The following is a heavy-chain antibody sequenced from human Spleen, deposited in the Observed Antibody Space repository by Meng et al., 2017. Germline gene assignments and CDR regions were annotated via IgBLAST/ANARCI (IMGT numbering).Heavy chain of an antibody. D-gene: IGHD3-16*01. J-gene: IGHJ4*01. CDR1: GFTFSDYY. V-gene: IGHV3-11*01. CDR2: ISSSGSII. CDR3: ATPQRGHNYGYGY. Sequence: GESLKTSWAASGFTFSDYYMSWVRQAPGKGLEWVSSISSSGSIIYYADSVRGRFTICRDNAKNSLYLPMNSLRAEDTAVYYCATPQRGHNYGYGYWGQGTLVTVSS.